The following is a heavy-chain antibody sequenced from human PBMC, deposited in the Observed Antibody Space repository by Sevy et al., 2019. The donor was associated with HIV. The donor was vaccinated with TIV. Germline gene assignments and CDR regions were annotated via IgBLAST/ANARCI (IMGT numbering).Heavy chain of an antibody. J-gene: IGHJ4*02. Sequence: SETLSLTCTVSGGSISSNYWSWIRQPPGKGLEWIGYIYYSGSTNYNPSLKSRVTISVDTSKNQFSLKLSSVTAADTAVYYCAGVSSSGWYLDYWGQGTLVTVSS. CDR1: GGSISSNY. CDR2: IYYSGST. D-gene: IGHD6-19*01. V-gene: IGHV4-59*01. CDR3: AGVSSSGWYLDY.